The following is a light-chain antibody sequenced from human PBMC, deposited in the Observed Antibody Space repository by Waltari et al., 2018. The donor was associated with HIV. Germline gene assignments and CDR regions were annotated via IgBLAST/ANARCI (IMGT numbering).Light chain of an antibody. CDR1: NSNIGAGYD. V-gene: IGLV1-40*01. CDR2: SNA. J-gene: IGLJ2*01. CDR3: QALDTGLGVV. Sequence: QSVLMQPPSVSAAPGQRVTISCTRNNSNIGAGYDVHWYQQLPGTAPKILINSNANRPSGVPDRFSGSKSGTSAYLAITGLQAEDETDYDCQALDTGLGVVFGGETKVPVL.